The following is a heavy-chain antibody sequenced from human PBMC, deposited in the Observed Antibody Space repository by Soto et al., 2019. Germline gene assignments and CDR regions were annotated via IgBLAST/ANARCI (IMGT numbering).Heavy chain of an antibody. CDR3: ARAVYDFWRGYLGSYDAFAI. J-gene: IGHJ3*02. CDR2: INAGNGNT. Sequence: ASVKVSCKASGYTFTSYAMHWVRQAPGQRLEWMGWINAGNGNTKYSQKFQGRVTITRDTSASTAYMELSSLRSEDTAVYYCARAVYDFWRGYLGSYDAFAIGGQGTMATVSS. D-gene: IGHD3-3*01. V-gene: IGHV1-3*01. CDR1: GYTFTSYA.